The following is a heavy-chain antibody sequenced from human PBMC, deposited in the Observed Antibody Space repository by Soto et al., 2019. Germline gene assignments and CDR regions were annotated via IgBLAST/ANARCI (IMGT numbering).Heavy chain of an antibody. CDR2: IYYSGST. CDR3: ARVNQLGADYVLDY. V-gene: IGHV4-59*01. D-gene: IGHD4-17*01. CDR1: GGSISSYY. Sequence: PSETLSLTCTVSGGSISSYYWSWIRQPPGKGLEWIGYIYYSGSTNYNPSLKSRVTISVDTSKNQFSLKLSSVTAAETAVYYCARVNQLGADYVLDYWGQEALVTVSS. J-gene: IGHJ4*02.